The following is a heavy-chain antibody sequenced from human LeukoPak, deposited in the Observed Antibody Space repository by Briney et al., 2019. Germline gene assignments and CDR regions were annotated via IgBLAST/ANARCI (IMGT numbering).Heavy chain of an antibody. CDR3: AREGNGVQRVLSFDS. D-gene: IGHD3-10*01. CDR2: INSDGSST. Sequence: PGGSLRLSCAASGFTFSSYWMHWVRQAPGKGLVWVSRINSDGSSTSYADSVKGRFTISRDNAKNTLYLQMNSLRADDTAVYYCAREGNGVQRVLSFDSWGQGILVTVSS. J-gene: IGHJ4*02. CDR1: GFTFSSYW. V-gene: IGHV3-74*01.